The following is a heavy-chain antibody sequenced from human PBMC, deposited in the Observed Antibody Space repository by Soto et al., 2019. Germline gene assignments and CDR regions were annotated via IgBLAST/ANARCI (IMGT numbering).Heavy chain of an antibody. CDR1: GFTFDDYG. Sequence: GGSLRLSCAASGFTFDDYGMSWVRQAPGKGLEWVSGINWNGGSTGYADSAKGRFTVSRDNAKNSLYLQMNSLRAGDTALYYCARDLPTSGSDRDAFDIWGQGTMVTVSS. D-gene: IGHD1-26*01. CDR3: ARDLPTSGSDRDAFDI. J-gene: IGHJ3*02. V-gene: IGHV3-20*04. CDR2: INWNGGST.